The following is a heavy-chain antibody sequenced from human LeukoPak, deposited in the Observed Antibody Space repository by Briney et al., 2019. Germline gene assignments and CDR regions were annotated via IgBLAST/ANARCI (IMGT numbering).Heavy chain of an antibody. CDR2: IYYSGSA. CDR1: GGSLSRYY. V-gene: IGHV4-59*01. CDR3: ARAPHTAIVWDDVLDI. J-gene: IGHJ3*02. D-gene: IGHD5-18*01. Sequence: SEALSLTCSVSGGSLSRYYWSWIRQPPGKGLEWIGYIYYSGSADYNPSLKSRVTISVDTSKNQFSLKLRSVTAADTAMYYCARAPHTAIVWDDVLDIWGQGTMVTVSS.